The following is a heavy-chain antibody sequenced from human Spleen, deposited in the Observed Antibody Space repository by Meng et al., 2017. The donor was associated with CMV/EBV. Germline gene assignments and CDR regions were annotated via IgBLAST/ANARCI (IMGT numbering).Heavy chain of an antibody. CDR2: IYSGGNA. D-gene: IGHD3-3*01. V-gene: IGHV3-53*01. J-gene: IGHJ4*02. CDR3: AITYDFWSAYRD. Sequence: GGSLRLSCAASGFTVSSNYMSWVRQAPGKGLEWVSVIYSGGNAYYADSVKGRFTISRDNSKNTLYLQMSSLRAEDTAVYYCAITYDFWSAYRDWGQGTLVTVSS. CDR1: GFTVSSNY.